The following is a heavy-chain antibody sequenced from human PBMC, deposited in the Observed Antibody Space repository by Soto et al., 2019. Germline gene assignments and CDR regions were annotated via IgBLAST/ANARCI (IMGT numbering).Heavy chain of an antibody. CDR3: ASSNIAAAGFYYYGMDV. CDR1: GASIYNGGYF. J-gene: IGHJ6*02. D-gene: IGHD6-13*01. Sequence: SETLSLTCSVSGASIYNGGYFWSWIRQSPGKGLEWIGHIHNSGSPYNNPSLKSRVTISADTSKNQFSLKLTSLTAADTAVYYCASSNIAAAGFYYYGMDVWGRGTTVTVSS. CDR2: IHNSGSP. V-gene: IGHV4-30-4*01.